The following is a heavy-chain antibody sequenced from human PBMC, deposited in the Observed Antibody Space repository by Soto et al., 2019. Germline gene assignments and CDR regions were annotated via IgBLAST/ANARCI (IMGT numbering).Heavy chain of an antibody. CDR3: AKEALNYDFDY. V-gene: IGHV3-30*18. CDR2: ISYDGSNK. J-gene: IGHJ4*02. CDR1: GFTFSSYG. Sequence: GGSLRLSCAASGFTFSSYGMHWVCQAPGKGLEWVAVISYDGSNKYYADSVKGRFTISRDNSKNTLYLQMNSLRAEDTAVYYCAKEALNYDFDYWGQGTLVTVSS. D-gene: IGHD4-4*01.